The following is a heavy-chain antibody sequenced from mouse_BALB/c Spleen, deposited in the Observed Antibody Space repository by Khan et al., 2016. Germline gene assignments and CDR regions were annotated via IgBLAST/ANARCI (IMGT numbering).Heavy chain of an antibody. CDR3: TRGFDFDPFAY. CDR2: IDPANGET. J-gene: IGHJ3*01. V-gene: IGHV14-3*02. D-gene: IGHD2-4*01. Sequence: VQLQQSGAELVKPGASVKLSCLASGFNIKDTYMHWVKQWPEQGLEWIGRIDPANGETKYDPKFQGKATITADTSSNTACLQLSSLTSEDTAVYYCTRGFDFDPFAYWGQGTLVTVST. CDR1: GFNIKDTY.